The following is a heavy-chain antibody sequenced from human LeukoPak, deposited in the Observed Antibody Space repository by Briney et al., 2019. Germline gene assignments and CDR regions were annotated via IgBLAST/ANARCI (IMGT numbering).Heavy chain of an antibody. V-gene: IGHV3-23*01. J-gene: IGHJ5*02. CDR3: AKDRDNHYETPRFDP. CDR2: ISGSGSST. D-gene: IGHD3-22*01. Sequence: PGGSLRLSCAASGFTFSSYAMSWVRQAPAKGLEWVSGISGSGSSTYYADSVKGRFTISRDNSKNTLYLQMSSLRGEDTAVYYCAKDRDNHYETPRFDPWGEGTLVTVSS. CDR1: GFTFSSYA.